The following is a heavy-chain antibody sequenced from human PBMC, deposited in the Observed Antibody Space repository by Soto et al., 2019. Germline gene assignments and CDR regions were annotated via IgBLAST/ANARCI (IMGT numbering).Heavy chain of an antibody. CDR3: ATLRSSGWYRDFDY. J-gene: IGHJ4*02. V-gene: IGHV4-4*02. Sequence: SETLSLTCAVSGGSISSSNWWSWVRQPPGKGLEWIGEIYHSGSTNYNPSLKSRVTISVDKSKNQFSLKLSSVTAADTAVYYCATLRSSGWYRDFDYWGQGTLVTVSS. CDR2: IYHSGST. CDR1: GGSISSSNW. D-gene: IGHD6-19*01.